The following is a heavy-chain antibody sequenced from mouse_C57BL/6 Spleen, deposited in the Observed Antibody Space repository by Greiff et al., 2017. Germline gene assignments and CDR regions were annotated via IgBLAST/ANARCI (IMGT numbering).Heavy chain of an antibody. V-gene: IGHV1-72*01. J-gene: IGHJ2*01. CDR1: GYTFTSYW. CDR3: ARYAYYDYDYFDY. Sequence: QVQLQQPGAELVKPGASVKLSCKASGYTFTSYWMHWVKQRPGRGLEWIGRIDPTSGGTTYNEKFKSKAPLTVDKPSSTAYMQLSSLTSEDSAVYYCARYAYYDYDYFDYWGQGTTLTVSS. CDR2: IDPTSGGT. D-gene: IGHD2-4*01.